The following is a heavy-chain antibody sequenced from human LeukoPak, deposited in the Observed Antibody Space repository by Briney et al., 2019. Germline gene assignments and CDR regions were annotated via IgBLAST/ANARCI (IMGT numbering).Heavy chain of an antibody. J-gene: IGHJ5*02. CDR2: ISGSGGST. Sequence: GGSLRLSCAASGFTFSSYAMSWVRQAPGKGLEWVSSISGSGGSTSYADSVKGRFTVSRDNSKNTLFLQMNSLRAEDTAVYYCANENWFDPWGQGTLVTVSS. V-gene: IGHV3-23*01. CDR1: GFTFSSYA. CDR3: ANENWFDP.